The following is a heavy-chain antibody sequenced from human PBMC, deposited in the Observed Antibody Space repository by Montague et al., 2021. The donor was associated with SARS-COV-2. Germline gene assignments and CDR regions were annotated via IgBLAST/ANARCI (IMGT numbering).Heavy chain of an antibody. V-gene: IGHV3-20*04. D-gene: IGHD5-18*01. Sequence: SLILSCAASGFTFDDYGMSWVRQAPVKGLEWVSGINRNGDTTDYXDSAKGRFIISRDNVKNSLYLQMNSLRAEDTALYYCSRGYNYGPFNLWGQGTLVTVTS. CDR1: GFTFDDYG. CDR3: SRGYNYGPFNL. CDR2: INRNGDTT. J-gene: IGHJ4*02.